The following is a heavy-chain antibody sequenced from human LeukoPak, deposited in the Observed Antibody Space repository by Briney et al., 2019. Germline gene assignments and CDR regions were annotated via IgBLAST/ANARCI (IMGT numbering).Heavy chain of an antibody. D-gene: IGHD2-15*01. CDR1: GGSFSGYY. Sequence: SETLSLTCAVYGGSFSGYYWSWIRQPPGKGLEWIGEINHSGSINYNPSLKSRVTISVDTSKNQFSLKLSSVTAADTAVYYCARGRYCSGGSCYDHNWFDPWGQGTLVTVSS. J-gene: IGHJ5*02. CDR3: ARGRYCSGGSCYDHNWFDP. CDR2: INHSGSI. V-gene: IGHV4-34*01.